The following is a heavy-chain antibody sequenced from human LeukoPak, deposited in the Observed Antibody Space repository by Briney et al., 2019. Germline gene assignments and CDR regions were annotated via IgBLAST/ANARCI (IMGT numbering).Heavy chain of an antibody. V-gene: IGHV5-51*01. J-gene: IGHJ4*02. CDR1: GYRFPSYW. D-gene: IGHD5-12*01. Sequence: GESLKISCKGSGYRFPSYWIGWVRQMPGQGLEWMGIIHPGDSDTIYSPSFQGQVTISADKSINTAYLQWSSLKASDTAMYYCAIRDSTSGSDYWGQGTLVTVSS. CDR3: AIRDSTSGSDY. CDR2: IHPGDSDT.